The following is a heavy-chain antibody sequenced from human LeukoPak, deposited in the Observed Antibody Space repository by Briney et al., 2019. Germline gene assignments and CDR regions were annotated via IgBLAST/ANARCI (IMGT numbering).Heavy chain of an antibody. J-gene: IGHJ6*03. CDR3: VRSNGNNHYMDV. Sequence: PSETLSLTCKVSGYSISSGSYWAWIRQTPGKRLQWIGSIYHDGRSYYNPSLKTPVTISVDTSKNQFSLRLSSVTAADTALYYCVRSNGNNHYMDVWGKGTPVTVSS. CDR1: GYSISSGSY. V-gene: IGHV4-38-2*02. D-gene: IGHD2-8*01. CDR2: IYHDGRS.